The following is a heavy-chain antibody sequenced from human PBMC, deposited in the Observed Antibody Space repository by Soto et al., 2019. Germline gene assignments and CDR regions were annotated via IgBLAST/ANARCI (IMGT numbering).Heavy chain of an antibody. CDR2: ISSSNSDI. V-gene: IGHV3-48*02. J-gene: IGHJ4*02. Sequence: GGSLRLSCAASGFTFSSYSMNWVRQAPGKGLEWISYISSSNSDICYADSVKGRFTISRDNAKDSLYLQMNSLRDEDTAVYYCAREVSSSWSPNFDYWGQGTLVTVSS. CDR1: GFTFSSYS. CDR3: AREVSSSWSPNFDY. D-gene: IGHD6-13*01.